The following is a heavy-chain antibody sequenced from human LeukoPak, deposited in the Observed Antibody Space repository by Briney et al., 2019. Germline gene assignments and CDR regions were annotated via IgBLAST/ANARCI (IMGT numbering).Heavy chain of an antibody. CDR1: GFTFDDYT. CDR3: AKDLSTSGWILDY. Sequence: GGSLRLSCAASGFTFDDYTMHWVRQAPGKGLEWVSLISWDGGSTYYADSVKGRFTISRDNSKNSLYLQMSSLRTEDTAFYYCAKDLSTSGWILDYWGQGTLVTVSS. J-gene: IGHJ4*02. V-gene: IGHV3-43*01. CDR2: ISWDGGST. D-gene: IGHD6-19*01.